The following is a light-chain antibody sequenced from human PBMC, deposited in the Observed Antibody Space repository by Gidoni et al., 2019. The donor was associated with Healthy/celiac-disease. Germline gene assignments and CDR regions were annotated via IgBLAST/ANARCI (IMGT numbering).Light chain of an antibody. J-gene: IGKJ4*02. Sequence: DMQKTQSPSSLSASVGDRVPITRRASQSTSSYLNWYQQKPGQAPKRLIYAASSLQTGVPSRFSGSGSGTDFTLTISSVQPEDFAAYYCQQSYSTLRTFGGGTKVEIK. CDR1: QSTSSY. V-gene: IGKV1-39*01. CDR3: QQSYSTLRT. CDR2: AAS.